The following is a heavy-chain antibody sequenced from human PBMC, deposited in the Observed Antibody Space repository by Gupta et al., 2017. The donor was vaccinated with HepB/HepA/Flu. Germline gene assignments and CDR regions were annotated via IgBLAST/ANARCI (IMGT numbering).Heavy chain of an antibody. V-gene: IGHV3-43*02. CDR2: ISWDSNSI. CDR1: GFTFDDYA. D-gene: IGHD6-13*01. CDR3: AKDWGGITAPGTFS. J-gene: IGHJ5*02. Sequence: EVQLVESGGGVVQPGGSLRLSCAASGFTFDDYAMHWVRQAPGKGLEWVSLISWDSNSINYADSVKGRFTVSRDNSKRSVYLKMNGLRREDTAVYYCAKDWGGITAPGTFSWGPGTLVTVSS.